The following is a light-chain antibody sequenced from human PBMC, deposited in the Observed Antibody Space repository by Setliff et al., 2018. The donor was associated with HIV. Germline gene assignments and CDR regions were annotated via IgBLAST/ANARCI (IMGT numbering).Light chain of an antibody. Sequence: QSALTQPASVSGSPGQSITISCTGTSGDVGGYNFVSWYQQSPGKAPKLMIYEVSNRPSGVSNRFSGSKSGNTASLTISGLQAEDEADYYCSSMTSRITWVFGGGTK. CDR2: EVS. CDR1: SGDVGGYNF. V-gene: IGLV2-14*01. J-gene: IGLJ3*02. CDR3: SSMTSRITWV.